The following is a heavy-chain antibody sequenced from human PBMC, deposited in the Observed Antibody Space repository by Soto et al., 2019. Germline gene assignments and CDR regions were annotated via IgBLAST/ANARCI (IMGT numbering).Heavy chain of an antibody. V-gene: IGHV1-69*12. Sequence: QVQLVQSGAEVKKPGSSVKVSCKASGGTFSSYAINWVRQAPGQGIEWMGGIIPIFGTADYAQKFQGRVTITADESTSTAYMELSSLRSEDTAVYYCARSLTGTYYYYGMDVWGQGTTVTVSS. D-gene: IGHD1-20*01. CDR1: GGTFSSYA. CDR2: IIPIFGTA. CDR3: ARSLTGTYYYYGMDV. J-gene: IGHJ6*02.